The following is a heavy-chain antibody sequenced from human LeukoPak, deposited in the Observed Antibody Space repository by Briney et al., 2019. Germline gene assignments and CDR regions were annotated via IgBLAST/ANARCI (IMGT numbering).Heavy chain of an antibody. V-gene: IGHV3-23*01. CDR1: GFTFSSYA. CDR2: ISGSGGST. J-gene: IGHJ4*02. Sequence: PGGSLRLSCAASGFTFSSYAMSWVRQAPGKGLEWVSAISGSGGSTYYADSVKGRFTISRDNSKNTLYLQMNSLRAEDTAVYYCAKVFKTRRYANGQQLVSVGYYFDHWGQGTLVTVSS. CDR3: AKVFKTRRYANGQQLVSVGYYFDH. D-gene: IGHD6-13*01.